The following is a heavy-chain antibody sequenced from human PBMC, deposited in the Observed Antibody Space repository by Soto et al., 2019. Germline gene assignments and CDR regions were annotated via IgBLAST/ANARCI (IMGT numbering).Heavy chain of an antibody. CDR3: VSDRGYGHASVPYS. CDR2: ISTDGSTT. V-gene: IGHV3-74*01. D-gene: IGHD5-18*01. Sequence: PGGSLRLSCAASGFTFNTYWMHWVRQAPGKGLVWVSRISTDGSTTIYADSVKGRFTISRDNAKNTLYLQMNSLRVEDTAVYYCVSDRGYGHASVPYSWGQGTLVTVSS. J-gene: IGHJ4*02. CDR1: GFTFNTYW.